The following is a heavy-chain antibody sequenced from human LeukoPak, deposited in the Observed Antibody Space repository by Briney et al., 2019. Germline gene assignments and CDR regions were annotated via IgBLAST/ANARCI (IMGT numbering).Heavy chain of an antibody. V-gene: IGHV1-2*02. CDR3: ARDVVRGSTYGSGPGY. D-gene: IGHD2-2*01. J-gene: IGHJ4*02. Sequence: ASVKVSCKASGYTFTGYYMHWVRQAPGQGLEWMGWINPNSGGTNYAQKFQGRVTMTRDTSISTAYVELSRLRCDDTAVYYCARDVVRGSTYGSGPGYWGQGTLVTVSS. CDR2: INPNSGGT. CDR1: GYTFTGYY.